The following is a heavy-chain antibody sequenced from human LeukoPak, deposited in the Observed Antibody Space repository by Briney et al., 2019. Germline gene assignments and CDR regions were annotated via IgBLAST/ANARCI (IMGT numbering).Heavy chain of an antibody. V-gene: IGHV3-30*02. Sequence: GGSLRLSCAASGLSFSSYGMHWVRQAPGKGLEWVASIWYDGSNKYNADSVKGRFTISRDNSKNTLYLQMNSLRGDDTAVYYCAKGRGSSVVGTSSMDVWGRATTVTVSS. CDR3: AKGRGSSVVGTSSMDV. D-gene: IGHD2-15*01. J-gene: IGHJ6*03. CDR2: IWYDGSNK. CDR1: GLSFSSYG.